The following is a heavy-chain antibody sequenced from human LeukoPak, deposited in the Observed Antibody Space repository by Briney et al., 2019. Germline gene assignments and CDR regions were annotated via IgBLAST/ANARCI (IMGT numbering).Heavy chain of an antibody. CDR3: TKGRSNHY. CDR1: GFTFSDFW. J-gene: IGHJ4*02. D-gene: IGHD4-11*01. Sequence: GGSLRLSCAASGFTFSDFWMGWVRQAPGKGLEWVANINQGGSESYYVDSVKGRFTTSRDNAKKSLFLQMNSLRAEDTAVYYCTKGRSNHYWGQGTLVTVST. CDR2: INQGGSES. V-gene: IGHV3-7*01.